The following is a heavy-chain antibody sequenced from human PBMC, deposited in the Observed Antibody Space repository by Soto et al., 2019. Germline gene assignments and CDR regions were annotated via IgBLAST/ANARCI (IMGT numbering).Heavy chain of an antibody. V-gene: IGHV3-21*01. J-gene: IGHJ6*03. CDR3: AGGGINYGEYRSMDV. CDR1: GFTFSSYN. Sequence: EVQLVESGGGLVKPGGSLRLSCAASGFTFSSYNMNWVRQAPGKGLEWVSSLSSSSTYIYYADSVKGRFTISRDNAKNSLYLQMNSLRAEDTAVYYCAGGGINYGEYRSMDVWGKGTTVTVSS. CDR2: LSSSSTYI. D-gene: IGHD4-17*01.